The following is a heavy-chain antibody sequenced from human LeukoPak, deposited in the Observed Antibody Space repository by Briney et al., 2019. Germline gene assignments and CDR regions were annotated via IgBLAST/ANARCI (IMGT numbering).Heavy chain of an antibody. CDR2: IRYDGSNK. CDR1: GFTFSSYG. D-gene: IGHD2-2*01. CDR3: AKDALGIVVVPAASIDY. Sequence: GGSLRLSCAASGFTFSSYGMHWVRQAPGKGPEWVAFIRYDGSNKYYADSVKGRFTISRDNSKNMLYLQMNSLRAEDTAVYYCAKDALGIVVVPAASIDYWGQGTLVTVSS. V-gene: IGHV3-30*02. J-gene: IGHJ4*02.